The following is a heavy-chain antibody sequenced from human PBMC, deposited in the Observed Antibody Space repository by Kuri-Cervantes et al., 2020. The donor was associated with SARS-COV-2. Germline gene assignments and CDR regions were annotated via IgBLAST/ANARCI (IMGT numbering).Heavy chain of an antibody. V-gene: IGHV4-59*11. Sequence: SETLSLTCTVSGGSISRHYWSWIRQPPGKGLEWIGYIYYGGSTNYNPSLKNRVTISIDTSKNQFSLMLSSMTAADTAVYHCASQVTIFGVEYAAFDIWGQGTTVTVSS. CDR1: GGSISRHY. D-gene: IGHD3-3*01. J-gene: IGHJ3*02. CDR2: IYYGGST. CDR3: ASQVTIFGVEYAAFDI.